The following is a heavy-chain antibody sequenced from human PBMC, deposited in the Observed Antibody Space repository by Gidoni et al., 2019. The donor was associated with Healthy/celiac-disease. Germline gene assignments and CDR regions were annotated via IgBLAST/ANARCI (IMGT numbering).Heavy chain of an antibody. Sequence: QVQLVQSGAEVKKPGASVKVSCKASGYTFTSYGISWVRQAPGQGLEWMGWISAYNGNTNYAQKLQGRVTMTTDTSTSIAYMELRSLRSDDTAVYYCARDMGDLRFLEWLLPDAFDIWGQGTMVTVSS. J-gene: IGHJ3*02. D-gene: IGHD3-3*01. CDR3: ARDMGDLRFLEWLLPDAFDI. CDR1: GYTFTSYG. V-gene: IGHV1-18*01. CDR2: ISAYNGNT.